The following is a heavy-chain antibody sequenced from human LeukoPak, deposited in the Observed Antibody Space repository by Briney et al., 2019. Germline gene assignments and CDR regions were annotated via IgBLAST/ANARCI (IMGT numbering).Heavy chain of an antibody. CDR1: GGSISSGGYY. CDR3: AREINWVNDY. Sequence: PSETLSLTCTVSGGSISSGGYYWSWIRQYPGKGLEWIGYIHYSGSTYYNPSLSSRVTISVDRSTNHFSLKVSSVTAADTAVYYCAREINWVNDYWGQGTLVTVSS. J-gene: IGHJ4*02. V-gene: IGHV4-31*03. D-gene: IGHD7-27*01. CDR2: IHYSGST.